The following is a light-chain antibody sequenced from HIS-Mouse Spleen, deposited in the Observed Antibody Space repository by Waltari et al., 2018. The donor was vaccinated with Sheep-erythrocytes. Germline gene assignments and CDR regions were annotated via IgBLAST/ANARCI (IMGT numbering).Light chain of an antibody. Sequence: EIVMTQSPATLSVSPGERATLPCRASQSVSSNLAWYQQKTGQAPRLLIYGASTRATGIPARFSGSRSGTEFTLTISSMQSEDFAVYDCQQYNNWPWTFGQGTKVEIK. CDR2: GAS. V-gene: IGKV3-15*01. J-gene: IGKJ1*01. CDR1: QSVSSN. CDR3: QQYNNWPWT.